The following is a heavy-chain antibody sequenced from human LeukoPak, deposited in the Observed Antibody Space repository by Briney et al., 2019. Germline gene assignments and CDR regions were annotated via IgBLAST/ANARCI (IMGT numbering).Heavy chain of an antibody. J-gene: IGHJ4*02. V-gene: IGHV1-2*02. CDR2: INPNSGGT. D-gene: IGHD3-9*01. CDR3: ARGVDYDILTGYSPPGY. Sequence: ASVKVSCKASGYTFTGYYMHWVRQAPGQGLEWMGWINPNSGGTNYAQKFQGRVTMTRDTSISTAYMELSRLRSDDTAVYYCARGVDYDILTGYSPPGYWGQGTLVTVSS. CDR1: GYTFTGYY.